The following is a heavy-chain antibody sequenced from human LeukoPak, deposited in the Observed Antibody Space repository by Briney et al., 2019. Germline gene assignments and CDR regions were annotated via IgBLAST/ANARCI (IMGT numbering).Heavy chain of an antibody. CDR3: ARVQDYDYVWGSYRYFDY. D-gene: IGHD3-16*02. CDR2: IKQDGSEK. J-gene: IGHJ4*02. V-gene: IGHV3-7*03. CDR1: GFTFNSYW. Sequence: PGGSLRLSCAASGFTFNSYWMSWVRQAPGKGLEWVANIKQDGSEKYYVDSVKGRFTISRDNAKNSLYLQMNSLRAEATAVYYWARVQDYDYVWGSYRYFDYWGQGTLVTVSS.